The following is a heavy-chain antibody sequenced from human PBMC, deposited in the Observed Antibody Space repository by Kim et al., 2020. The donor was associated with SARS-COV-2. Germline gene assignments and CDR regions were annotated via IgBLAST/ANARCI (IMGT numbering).Heavy chain of an antibody. CDR2: IYPGDSDT. Sequence: GESLRISCKGSGYSFTSYWIGWVRQMPGKGLEWMGIIYPGDSDTRYSPSFQGQVTISADKSISTAYLQWSSLKASDTAMYYCARLGGTSSLYYYYGMDVWGQGTTVTVSS. V-gene: IGHV5-51*01. D-gene: IGHD6-6*01. CDR3: ARLGGTSSLYYYYGMDV. CDR1: GYSFTSYW. J-gene: IGHJ6*02.